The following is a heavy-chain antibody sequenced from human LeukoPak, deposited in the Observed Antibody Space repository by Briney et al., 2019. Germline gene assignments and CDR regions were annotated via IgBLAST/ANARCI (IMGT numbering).Heavy chain of an antibody. V-gene: IGHV4-59*01. D-gene: IGHD6-19*01. CDR2: IYYSGSA. CDR3: ARDRDSSGWFDY. J-gene: IGHJ4*02. Sequence: ASETLSLTCTVSGGSISGFYWGWIRQPPGKGLEWIGFIYYSGSANYNPSLKSRVTMSVDTSKNQFSLKLSSVTAADTASYYCARDRDSSGWFDYWGQGTLVTVSS. CDR1: GGSISGFY.